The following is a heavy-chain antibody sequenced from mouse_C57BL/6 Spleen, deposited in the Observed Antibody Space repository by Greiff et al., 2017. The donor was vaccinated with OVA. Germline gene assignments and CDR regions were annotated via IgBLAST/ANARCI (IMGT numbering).Heavy chain of an antibody. CDR1: GYAFSSSW. V-gene: IGHV1-82*01. J-gene: IGHJ1*03. Sequence: VKLQESGPELVKPGASVKISCKASGYAFSSSWMNWVKQRPGKGLEWIGRIYPGDGDTNYNGKFKGKATLTADKSSSTAYMQLSSLTSEDSAVYFCARAYYDYDVWYFDVWGTGTTVTVSS. D-gene: IGHD2-4*01. CDR3: ARAYYDYDVWYFDV. CDR2: IYPGDGDT.